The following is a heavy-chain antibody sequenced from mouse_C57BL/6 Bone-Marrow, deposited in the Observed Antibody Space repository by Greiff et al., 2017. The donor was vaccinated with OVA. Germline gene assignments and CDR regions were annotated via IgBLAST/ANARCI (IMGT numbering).Heavy chain of an antibody. CDR2: IYPGDGDT. V-gene: IGHV1-80*01. J-gene: IGHJ2*01. D-gene: IGHD1-1*01. CDR1: GYAFSSYW. Sequence: QVHVKQSGAELVKPGASVKISCKASGYAFSSYWMNWVKQRPGKGLEWIGQIYPGDGDTNYNGKFKGKATLTADKSSSTAYMQLSSLTSEDSAVYFCARRNYYGPPDYWGQGTTLTVSS. CDR3: ARRNYYGPPDY.